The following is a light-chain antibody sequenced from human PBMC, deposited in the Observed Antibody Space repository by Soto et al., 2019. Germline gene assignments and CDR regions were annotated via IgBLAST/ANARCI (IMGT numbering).Light chain of an antibody. CDR2: RAS. J-gene: IGKJ4*01. Sequence: QMTQSPSTLSASVGDRVTITCRASQSSSDWLAWYQQKPGKAPKLLIYRASTLQRGVPSRFSGSGFGTEFTLTISSLQPDDFATYFCQQYYTFPLTFGGGTKVEIK. CDR1: QSSSDW. V-gene: IGKV1-5*03. CDR3: QQYYTFPLT.